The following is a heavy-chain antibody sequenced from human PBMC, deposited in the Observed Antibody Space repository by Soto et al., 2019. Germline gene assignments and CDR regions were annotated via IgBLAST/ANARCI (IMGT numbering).Heavy chain of an antibody. J-gene: IGHJ4*02. CDR2: INADSGNT. Sequence: QVQLVQSGAEVKKPGASVKVSCRASGYTFTTYVIHWVRQAPGQRLEWMGWINADSGNTRYSQKFRGRVTIIRDTSASTASLERSSLTSEDTTVYYCAREALGGWSYFDYWDQGTLVTVSS. D-gene: IGHD6-19*01. CDR3: AREALGGWSYFDY. V-gene: IGHV1-3*01. CDR1: GYTFTTYV.